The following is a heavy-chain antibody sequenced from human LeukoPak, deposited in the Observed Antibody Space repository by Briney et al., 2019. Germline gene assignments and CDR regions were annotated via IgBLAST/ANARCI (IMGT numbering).Heavy chain of an antibody. J-gene: IGHJ1*01. CDR2: IYYSGRT. V-gene: IGHV4-39*01. CDR3: ARRRYYDGSGYLE. Sequence: PSETLSLTCSVSGDSVSRSDSYWDWIRQPPGRGLEWIGTIYYSGRTYYSPSLKSRVTMSADPSNNQFSLTLRSVTAADTAVYYCARRRYYDGSGYLEWGQGTLLSVSS. D-gene: IGHD3-22*01. CDR1: GDSVSRSDSY.